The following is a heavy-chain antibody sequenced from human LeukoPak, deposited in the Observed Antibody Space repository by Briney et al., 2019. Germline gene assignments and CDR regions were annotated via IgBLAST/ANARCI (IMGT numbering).Heavy chain of an antibody. Sequence: GGSLRLSCAASGFTFSDYYMSWIRQAPGKGLEWVSYISSSGSTIYYADSVKGRFTISRDNAKNSLYLQMNSLRAEDTAVYYXXRXXLTYYYDSSGYPRYWGQGTLVTVSS. CDR1: GFTFSDYY. J-gene: IGHJ4*02. D-gene: IGHD3-22*01. CDR2: ISSSGSTI. V-gene: IGHV3-11*01. CDR3: XRXXLTYYYDSSGYPRY.